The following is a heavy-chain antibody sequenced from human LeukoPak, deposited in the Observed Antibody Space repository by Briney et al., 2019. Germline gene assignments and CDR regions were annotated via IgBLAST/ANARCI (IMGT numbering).Heavy chain of an antibody. CDR3: ARQEDSSGYYYYY. Sequence: ASVKVSCKASGYTFSNYYMHWVRQAPGQGPEWMGIINPSGGYTTYAQKFQGRVTMTRDTSTSTVSMELSSLRSEDTAVYFCARQEDSSGYYYYYWGQGTLVTVSS. J-gene: IGHJ4*02. CDR1: GYTFSNYY. D-gene: IGHD3-22*01. CDR2: INPSGGYT. V-gene: IGHV1-46*01.